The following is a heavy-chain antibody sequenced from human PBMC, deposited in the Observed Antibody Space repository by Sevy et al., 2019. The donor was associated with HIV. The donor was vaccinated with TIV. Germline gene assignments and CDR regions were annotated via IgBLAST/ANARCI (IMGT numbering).Heavy chain of an antibody. CDR2: FDPEDGET. D-gene: IGHD3-22*01. V-gene: IGHV1-24*01. Sequence: ASVKVSCKVSGYTLTELSMHWVRQAPGKGLEWMGSFDPEDGETIYAQKFQGRVTMTEDTSADTAYMELSSRRSEDTAVYFCATTKDYYDSSGCPFDYWGQGTLVTVSS. CDR1: GYTLTELS. J-gene: IGHJ4*02. CDR3: ATTKDYYDSSGCPFDY.